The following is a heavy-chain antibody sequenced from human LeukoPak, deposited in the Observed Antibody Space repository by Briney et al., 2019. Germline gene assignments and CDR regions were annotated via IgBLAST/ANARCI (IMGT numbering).Heavy chain of an antibody. D-gene: IGHD6-13*01. CDR2: INSDGSST. CDR3: AGGGGIIAAAVVD. CDR1: GFTFRGYW. J-gene: IGHJ4*02. V-gene: IGHV3-74*01. Sequence: GGSLRLSCAASGFTFRGYWKHWARQAPGKGLVWVSRINSDGSSTNYADSVKGRFSISRDNAKNTLFLQMNSLRAEDTAVYYCAGGGGIIAAAVVDWGQGTLVTVSS.